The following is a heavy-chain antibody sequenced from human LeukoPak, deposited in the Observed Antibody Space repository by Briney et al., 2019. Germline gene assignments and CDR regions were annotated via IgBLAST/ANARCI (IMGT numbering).Heavy chain of an antibody. CDR1: GFTFSSYA. CDR2: ISYDGSNK. J-gene: IGHJ3*02. Sequence: GGSLRLSCAASGFTFSSYAMHWVRQAPGKGLEWVAVISYDGSNKYYADSVKGRFTISRDNSKNTLYLQMNSLRAEDTAVYYCARVGGYSSSWYVSDAFDIWGQGTTVTVSS. V-gene: IGHV3-30*01. D-gene: IGHD6-13*01. CDR3: ARVGGYSSSWYVSDAFDI.